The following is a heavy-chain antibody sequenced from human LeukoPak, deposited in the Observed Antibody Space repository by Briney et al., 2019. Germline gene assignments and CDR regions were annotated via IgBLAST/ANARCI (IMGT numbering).Heavy chain of an antibody. V-gene: IGHV4-34*01. J-gene: IGHJ4*02. Sequence: PSETLSLTCTVSGGSISSYYWSWIRQPPGKGLEWIGEINHSGSTNYNPSLKSRVTISVDTSKNQFSLKLSSVTAADTAVYYCARGGLNGDYVMDYWGQGTLVTVSS. CDR3: ARGGLNGDYVMDY. CDR1: GGSISSYY. D-gene: IGHD4-17*01. CDR2: INHSGST.